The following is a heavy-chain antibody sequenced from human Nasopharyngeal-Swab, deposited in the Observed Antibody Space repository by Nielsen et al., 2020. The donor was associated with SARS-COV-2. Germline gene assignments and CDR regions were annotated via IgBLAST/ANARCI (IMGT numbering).Heavy chain of an antibody. J-gene: IGHJ6*02. V-gene: IGHV4-39*01. CDR1: GGSISSSSYY. CDR3: ARHGLRSYGYGFYYGMDV. Sequence: SETLSLTCTVSGGSISSSSYYWGWIRPPPGKGLAWNGSIYYSGSSYSNPSLKSRVTISVDTSKNQFSLKLSSVTAADTAVYYCARHGLRSYGYGFYYGMDVWGQGTTVTVSS. CDR2: IYYSGSS. D-gene: IGHD5-18*01.